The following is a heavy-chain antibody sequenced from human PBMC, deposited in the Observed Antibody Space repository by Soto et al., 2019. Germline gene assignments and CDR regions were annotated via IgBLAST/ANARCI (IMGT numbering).Heavy chain of an antibody. CDR3: ARVIITIFGVVIPPGY. Sequence: ASVKVSCKASGYTFTRYGISWVRQAPGQGLEWMGWISAYNGNTNYAQKLQGRVTMTTDTSTSTAYMELRSLRSDDTAVYYCARVIITIFGVVIPPGYWGQGTLVTVSS. J-gene: IGHJ4*02. CDR1: GYTFTRYG. CDR2: ISAYNGNT. D-gene: IGHD3-3*01. V-gene: IGHV1-18*04.